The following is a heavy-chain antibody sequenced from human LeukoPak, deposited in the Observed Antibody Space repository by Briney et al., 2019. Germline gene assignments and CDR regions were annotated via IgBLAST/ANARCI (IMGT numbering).Heavy chain of an antibody. V-gene: IGHV3-21*01. CDR2: ISSSSSYI. CDR1: GFTFSSYS. Sequence: GGSLRLSCAASGFTFSSYSMNWVRQAPGKGLEWVSSISSSSSYIYYADSVKGRFTISRDNAKNSLYLQMNSLRAEDTAVYYCARDSSSSSDAFDIWSQGTMVTVSS. D-gene: IGHD6-13*01. J-gene: IGHJ3*02. CDR3: ARDSSSSSDAFDI.